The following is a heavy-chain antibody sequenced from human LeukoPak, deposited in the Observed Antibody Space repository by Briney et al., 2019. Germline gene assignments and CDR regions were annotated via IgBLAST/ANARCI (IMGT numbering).Heavy chain of an antibody. CDR2: IYTSGST. V-gene: IGHV4-61*02. Sequence: PSETLSLTCTVSGGSISSGSYYWSWIRQPAGKGLEWIGRIYTSGSTNYNLSLKSRVTISVDTSKNQFSLKLSSVTAAATAVYYCAREEYDFWSGYYDYWGQGTLVTVSS. D-gene: IGHD3-3*01. CDR1: GGSISSGSYY. J-gene: IGHJ4*02. CDR3: AREEYDFWSGYYDY.